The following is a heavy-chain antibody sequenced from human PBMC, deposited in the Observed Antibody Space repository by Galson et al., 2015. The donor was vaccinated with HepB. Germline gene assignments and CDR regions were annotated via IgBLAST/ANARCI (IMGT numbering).Heavy chain of an antibody. D-gene: IGHD1-26*01. J-gene: IGHJ4*02. Sequence: PALVKPTQTLTLTCTFSGFSLSTSGVGVGWIRQPPGKALEWLALIYWDDDKRYSPSLKSRLTITKDTSKNQVVLTMTNMDPVDTATYYCAHRRVSFERGATYFDYWGQGTLVTVSS. CDR2: IYWDDDK. CDR3: AHRRVSFERGATYFDY. V-gene: IGHV2-5*02. CDR1: GFSLSTSGVG.